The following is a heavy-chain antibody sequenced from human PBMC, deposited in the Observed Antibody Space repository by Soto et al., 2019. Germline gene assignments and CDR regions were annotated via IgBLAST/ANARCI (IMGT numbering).Heavy chain of an antibody. J-gene: IGHJ2*01. D-gene: IGHD3-10*01. CDR1: GGSISGYY. Sequence: QVQLQESGPGLVRPSETLSLTCTVSGGSISGYYWSWIRQPPGKGLEWIGYIYYSGITNYNPSLKSRVTISVETSKNQFSLNLSSVTAADTALYYCARLRFPGYSGSGSYSRASWYFDLWGRGTLVTVSS. V-gene: IGHV4-59*01. CDR3: ARLRFPGYSGSGSYSRASWYFDL. CDR2: IYYSGIT.